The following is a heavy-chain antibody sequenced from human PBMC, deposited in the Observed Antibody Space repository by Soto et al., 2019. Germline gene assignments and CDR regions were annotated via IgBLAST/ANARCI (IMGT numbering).Heavy chain of an antibody. V-gene: IGHV3-15*07. D-gene: IGHD5-12*01. CDR1: GFTFSNAW. Sequence: EVQLVESGGGLVKPGGSLRLSCAASGFTFSNAWMNWVHQAPGKGLEWVGRIKSKTDGGTTDYAAPVKGRFTISRDDSKNTLYLQMNSLKTEDTAVYYCTTDRGDGYNVDYWGQGTLVTVSS. CDR2: IKSKTDGGTT. J-gene: IGHJ4*02. CDR3: TTDRGDGYNVDY.